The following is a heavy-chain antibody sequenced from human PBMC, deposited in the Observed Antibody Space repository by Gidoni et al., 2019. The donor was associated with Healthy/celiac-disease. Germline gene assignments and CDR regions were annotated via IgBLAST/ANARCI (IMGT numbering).Heavy chain of an antibody. V-gene: IGHV3-30*18. CDR2: ISYDGSNK. CDR3: AKGSGSTY. J-gene: IGHJ4*02. D-gene: IGHD1-26*01. CDR1: GFTFSSYG. Sequence: QVQLVESGGGVVQPGRSLRLSCSASGFTFSSYGMHWVRQAPGKGLEWVAVISYDGSNKYYADSVKGRFTISRDNSKNTLYLQMNSLRAEDTAVYYCAKGSGSTYWGQGTLVTVSS.